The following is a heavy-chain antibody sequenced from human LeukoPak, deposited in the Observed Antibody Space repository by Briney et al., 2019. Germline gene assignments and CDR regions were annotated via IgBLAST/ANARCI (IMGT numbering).Heavy chain of an antibody. CDR2: IKQDGSEK. CDR1: GFTFSNYW. V-gene: IGHV3-7*01. J-gene: IGHJ6*02. CDR3: ARDRWELLSNSYHYCGLDV. D-gene: IGHD2-15*01. Sequence: GGSLRLSCAASGFTFSNYWMSWVRQAPGKGLEWVANIKQDGSEKCYVDSVKGRFTISRDNAKNSLYLQMNSLRAEDTAVYYCARDRWELLSNSYHYCGLDVWGQGTTVTVSS.